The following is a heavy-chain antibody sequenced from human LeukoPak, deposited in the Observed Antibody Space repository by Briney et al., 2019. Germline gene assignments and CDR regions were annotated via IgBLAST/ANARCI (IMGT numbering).Heavy chain of an antibody. D-gene: IGHD3-22*01. CDR3: VRVDDSSGYYYGY. CDR1: GGSFSGYY. Sequence: SETLSLTCAVYGGSFSGYYWSWIRQPPGKGLEWIGEINHSGSTNYNPSLKSRVTISVDTSKNQFSLKLSYVTAADTAVYYCVRVDDSSGYYYGYWGQGTLVTVSS. CDR2: INHSGST. V-gene: IGHV4-34*01. J-gene: IGHJ4*02.